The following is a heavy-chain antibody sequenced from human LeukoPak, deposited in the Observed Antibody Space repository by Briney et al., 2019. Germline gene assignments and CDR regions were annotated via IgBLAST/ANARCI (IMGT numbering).Heavy chain of an antibody. Sequence: PSETLSLTCTVSGGSISSYYWSWIRQPPGKGLEWIGEINHSGSTNYNPSLKSRVTISVDTSKNQFSLKLSSVTAADTAVYYCAREWVDTAMVYYFDYWGQGTLVTVSS. CDR1: GGSISSYY. CDR2: INHSGST. D-gene: IGHD5-18*01. CDR3: AREWVDTAMVYYFDY. V-gene: IGHV4-34*01. J-gene: IGHJ4*02.